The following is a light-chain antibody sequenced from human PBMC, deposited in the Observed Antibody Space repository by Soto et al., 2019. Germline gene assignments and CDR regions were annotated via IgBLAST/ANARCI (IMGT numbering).Light chain of an antibody. CDR2: EVS. Sequence: SLLTQPPSASGSPGQSVTISCTGSSSDVGGYNYVSWYQQHPGKAPKLMIYEVSKRPSGVPVRFSGSKSGNTASLTVSGLQAEDEADYYCSSYAGSNMGVFGTGTKVTVL. CDR1: SSDVGGYNY. J-gene: IGLJ1*01. CDR3: SSYAGSNMGV. V-gene: IGLV2-8*01.